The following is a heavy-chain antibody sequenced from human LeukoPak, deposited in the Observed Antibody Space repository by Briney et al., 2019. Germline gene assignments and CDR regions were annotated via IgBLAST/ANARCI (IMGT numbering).Heavy chain of an antibody. D-gene: IGHD3-10*01. CDR3: ARDRGEWFGESQGLDY. CDR1: GYTFTSYG. V-gene: IGHV1-18*01. CDR2: ISAYNGNT. Sequence: GASVKVSCKASGYTFTSYGISWLRQAPGQGLEWMGWISAYNGNTNYAQKLQGRVTMTTDTSTSTAYMELRSLRSDDTAVYYCARDRGEWFGESQGLDYWGQGTLVTVSS. J-gene: IGHJ4*02.